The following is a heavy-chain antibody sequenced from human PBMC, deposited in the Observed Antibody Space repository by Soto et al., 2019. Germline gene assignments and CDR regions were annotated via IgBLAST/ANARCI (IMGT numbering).Heavy chain of an antibody. Sequence: QVQLVQSGAEVKKPGASVKVSCKASGYTFTSYDINWVRQATGQGLEWMGWVNPNSGNIGYAQKFQGRVTMTRNTSISTAYMELSSLRFEDTAVYYCARTTGYCSGGSCYLGIKHYYNYYMDVWGKGTTVTVSS. J-gene: IGHJ6*03. CDR2: VNPNSGNI. CDR3: ARTTGYCSGGSCYLGIKHYYNYYMDV. CDR1: GYTFTSYD. D-gene: IGHD2-15*01. V-gene: IGHV1-8*01.